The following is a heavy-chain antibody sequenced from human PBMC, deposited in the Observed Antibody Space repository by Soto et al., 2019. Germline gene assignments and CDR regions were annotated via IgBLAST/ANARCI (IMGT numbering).Heavy chain of an antibody. Sequence: QVQLQESGPGLVKPSQTLSLTCTVSGGSISSGGYYWSWIRQHPGKGLEWIGYIYYSGSTYYNPSLKSRVTISVDTSKNQFSLKLSSVTASDTAVYYCASRYCTNGVCYHHDAFDIWGQGTMVTVSS. D-gene: IGHD2-8*01. CDR2: IYYSGST. CDR3: ASRYCTNGVCYHHDAFDI. V-gene: IGHV4-31*03. CDR1: GGSISSGGYY. J-gene: IGHJ3*02.